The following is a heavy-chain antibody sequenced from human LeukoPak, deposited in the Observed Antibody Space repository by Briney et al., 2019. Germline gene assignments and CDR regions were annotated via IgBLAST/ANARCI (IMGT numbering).Heavy chain of an antibody. CDR1: GFTFSDSG. D-gene: IGHD6-6*01. CDR2: ISFDGSRR. J-gene: IGHJ4*02. Sequence: PGGSLRLSCAASGFTFSDSGMHWVRQAPGKGLEWVAIISFDGSRRFYADSVRGRFTVPRDNAKNSLYLQMNSLRAEDTAVYYCARLYSSSSYFDYWGQGTLVTVSS. V-gene: IGHV3-30*03. CDR3: ARLYSSSSYFDY.